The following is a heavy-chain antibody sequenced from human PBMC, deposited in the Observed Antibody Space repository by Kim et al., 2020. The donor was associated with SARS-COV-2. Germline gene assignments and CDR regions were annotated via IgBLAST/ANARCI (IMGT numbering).Heavy chain of an antibody. CDR1: GFTFSSYA. J-gene: IGHJ6*02. CDR2: ISGSGGST. CDR3: AKDVTMVRGPGYYGMDV. V-gene: IGHV3-23*01. Sequence: GGSLRLSCAASGFTFSSYAMSWVRQAPGKGLEWVSAISGSGGSTYYADSVKGRFTISRDNSKNTLYLQMNSLRAEDTAVYYCAKDVTMVRGPGYYGMDVWGQGTTVTVSS. D-gene: IGHD3-10*01.